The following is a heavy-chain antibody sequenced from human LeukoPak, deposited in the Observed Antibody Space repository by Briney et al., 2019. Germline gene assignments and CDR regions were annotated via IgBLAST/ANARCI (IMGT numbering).Heavy chain of an antibody. J-gene: IGHJ4*02. Sequence: PSETLSLTCTVSAGSISSYYWSWIRQPPGRGLEWIGYIYFSGSTNYNPSLKSRVTISVDTSKNQFFLKLSSVTVADTAVYYCARALTYCSTVSCTYFDYWGQGTLVTVSS. CDR2: IYFSGST. CDR3: ARALTYCSTVSCTYFDY. V-gene: IGHV4-59*01. CDR1: AGSISSYY. D-gene: IGHD2-15*01.